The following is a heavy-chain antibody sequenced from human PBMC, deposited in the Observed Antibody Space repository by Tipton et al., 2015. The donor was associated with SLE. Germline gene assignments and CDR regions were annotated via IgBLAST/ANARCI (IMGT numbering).Heavy chain of an antibody. CDR3: ARLIAVGTDYFDL. J-gene: IGHJ2*01. CDR2: IYYSETT. D-gene: IGHD6-13*01. V-gene: IGHV4-59*01. CDR1: GGSINNFY. Sequence: LSLTCTVSGGSINNFYWSWLRQPPGKGLEWIGYIYYSETTNYNPSLKSRVTISVDTSKNQFSLGLRSVTAADTAVYYCARLIAVGTDYFDLWGRGTLVTVSS.